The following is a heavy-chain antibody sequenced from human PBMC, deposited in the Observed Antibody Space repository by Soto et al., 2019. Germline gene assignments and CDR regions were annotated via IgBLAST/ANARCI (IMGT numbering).Heavy chain of an antibody. V-gene: IGHV4-59*01. J-gene: IGHJ4*02. CDR3: ARGRYPYGHDY. Sequence: PSETLSLTCTVSGGSISSYYWSWIRQPPGKGLEWIGYIYYSGSTNYNPSLKSRVTISIDTSKNQFSLKLSSVTAADTAFYYCARGRYPYGHDYWGQGTLVTVSS. CDR2: IYYSGST. CDR1: GGSISSYY. D-gene: IGHD5-18*01.